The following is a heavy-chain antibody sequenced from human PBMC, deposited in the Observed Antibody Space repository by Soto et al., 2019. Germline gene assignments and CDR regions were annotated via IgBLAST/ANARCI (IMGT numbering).Heavy chain of an antibody. D-gene: IGHD5-12*01. CDR2: IIPIFGTA. V-gene: IGHV1-69*13. CDR1: GRTFSSYA. CDR3: ARDGAKGGYPRTDAFDI. J-gene: IGHJ3*02. Sequence: SVKVSCKASGRTFSSYAISWVQQAPGQGLEWMGGIIPIFGTANYAQKFQGRVTITADESTSTAYMELSSLRSEDTAVYYCARDGAKGGYPRTDAFDIWGQGTMVTVSS.